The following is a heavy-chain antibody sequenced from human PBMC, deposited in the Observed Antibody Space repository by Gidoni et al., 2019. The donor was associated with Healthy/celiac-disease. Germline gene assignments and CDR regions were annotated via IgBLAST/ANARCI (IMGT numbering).Heavy chain of an antibody. D-gene: IGHD2-2*01. CDR3: TRAHRRTHCSSTSCHDAFDI. J-gene: IGHJ3*02. CDR2: IRSKAYGGTT. V-gene: IGHV3-49*05. Sequence: EVQLVESGGGLVKPGRSLRLSCTASGFTFGYYAMSWFRQAPGKGLEWVGFIRSKAYGGTTEYAASVKGRFTISRDDSKSIAYLQMNSLKTEDTAVYYCTRAHRRTHCSSTSCHDAFDIWGQGTMVTVSS. CDR1: GFTFGYYA.